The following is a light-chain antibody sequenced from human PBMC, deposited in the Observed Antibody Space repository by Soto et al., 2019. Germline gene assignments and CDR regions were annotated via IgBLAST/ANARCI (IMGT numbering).Light chain of an antibody. CDR3: QQYASSPCT. Sequence: DIVLTQSPGTLSLPLGERGTLSCRASRSIRSNYVAWYQRKPGQPPRLLIHGASSRATGTPDRFSGSGSGTNFTLTISSLEAEDSAVYYCQQYASSPCTFGGGTKVEI. CDR2: GAS. CDR1: RSIRSNY. J-gene: IGKJ4*01. V-gene: IGKV3-20*01.